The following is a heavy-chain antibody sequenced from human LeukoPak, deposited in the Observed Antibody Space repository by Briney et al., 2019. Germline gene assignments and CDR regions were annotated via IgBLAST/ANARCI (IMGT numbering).Heavy chain of an antibody. CDR1: GYSFTSYW. CDR2: IYPGDSDT. D-gene: IGHD3-10*01. Sequence: GESLKISCKGSGYSFTSYWIGWVRQMPGKGLEWMGIIYPGDSDTTYSPSFQGQVTISADKSISTAYLQWSSLKASDTAMYYCARYGSGSYYGYYWFDPWGQGTLVTVSS. J-gene: IGHJ5*02. CDR3: ARYGSGSYYGYYWFDP. V-gene: IGHV5-51*01.